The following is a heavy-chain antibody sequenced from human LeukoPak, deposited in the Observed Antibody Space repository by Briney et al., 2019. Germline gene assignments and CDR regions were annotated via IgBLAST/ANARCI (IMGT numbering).Heavy chain of an antibody. Sequence: SETLSLTCAVYGGSFSGYYWSWIRQPPGKGLEWIGEINHSGSTNYNPSLKSRVTISVDTSKNQFSLKLSSVTAADTAVYYCAKPGYSGGWYVFPARERGGKGPLAPVS. CDR1: GGSFSGYY. J-gene: IGHJ4*02. CDR2: INHSGST. V-gene: IGHV4-34*01. D-gene: IGHD6-19*01. CDR3: AKPGYSGGWYVFPARER.